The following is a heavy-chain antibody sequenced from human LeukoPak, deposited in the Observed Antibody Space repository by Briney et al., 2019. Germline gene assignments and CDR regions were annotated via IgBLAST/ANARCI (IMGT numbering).Heavy chain of an antibody. CDR2: ISYSGST. J-gene: IGHJ4*02. CDR3: ARRVPSGFVDS. CDR1: GAYISADY. V-gene: IGHV4-59*08. Sequence: SETLSLTCDGSGAYISADYWIWIRQPPGKGLEWIGYISYSGSTNYNSSLKSRVTISEDTSKNQFSLRLSSVTAADTAMYYCARRVPSGFVDSWGQGTLVTVSS. D-gene: IGHD5-12*01.